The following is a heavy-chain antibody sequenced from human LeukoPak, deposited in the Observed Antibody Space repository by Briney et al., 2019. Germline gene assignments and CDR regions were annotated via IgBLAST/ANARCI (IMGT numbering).Heavy chain of an antibody. CDR1: GLTFSSYA. CDR2: ISGSGGST. CDR3: AKDPSKLKVGATRGDY. V-gene: IGHV3-23*01. J-gene: IGHJ4*02. D-gene: IGHD1-26*01. Sequence: GRSLRLSCAASGLTFSSYAMSWVRQAPGKGLEWVSAISGSGGSTYYADSVKGRFTISRDNSKNTLYLQMNSLGAEDTAVYYCAKDPSKLKVGATRGDYWGQGTLVTVSS.